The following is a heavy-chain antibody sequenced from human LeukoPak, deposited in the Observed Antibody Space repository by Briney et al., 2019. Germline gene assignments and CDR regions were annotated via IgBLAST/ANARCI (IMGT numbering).Heavy chain of an antibody. CDR1: GGTFSSCA. Sequence: SVKVSCKASGGTFSSCAISWVRQAPGQGLEWMGGIIPIFGTANYAQKFQGRVTITADESTSTAYMELSSLRSEDTAVYYCARESPRMGATRSAFDIWGQGTMVTVSS. D-gene: IGHD1-26*01. CDR2: IIPIFGTA. CDR3: ARESPRMGATRSAFDI. V-gene: IGHV1-69*13. J-gene: IGHJ3*02.